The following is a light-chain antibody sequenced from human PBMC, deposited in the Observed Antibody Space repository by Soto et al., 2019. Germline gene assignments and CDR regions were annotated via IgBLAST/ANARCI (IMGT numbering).Light chain of an antibody. CDR3: KQGLKSPFT. J-gene: IGKJ4*02. CDR2: LGS. Sequence: IVMTQSPLSLPAITGEPASISCRSMQSLVHRSGQNRLDWYLQKPGQSPQLLIYLGSNRAFGVPDRFSGSGSGTEFTLKISSVQAEDVGAYYCKQGLKSPFTFGGGTKVEI. V-gene: IGKV2-28*01. CDR1: QSLVHRSGQNR.